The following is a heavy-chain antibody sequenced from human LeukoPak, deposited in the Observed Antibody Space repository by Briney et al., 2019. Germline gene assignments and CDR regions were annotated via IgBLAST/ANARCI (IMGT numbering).Heavy chain of an antibody. V-gene: IGHV4-39*01. CDR3: ARYQRGLLPHLNWFDP. D-gene: IGHD1-26*01. Sequence: ASETLSLTCTVSGGSISSSSYYWGWIRQPPGKGLEWIGSIYYSGSTYYNPSLKSRVTISVDTSKSQFSLKLSPVTAADTAVYYCARYQRGLLPHLNWFDPWGQGTLVTVSS. J-gene: IGHJ5*02. CDR2: IYYSGST. CDR1: GGSISSSSYY.